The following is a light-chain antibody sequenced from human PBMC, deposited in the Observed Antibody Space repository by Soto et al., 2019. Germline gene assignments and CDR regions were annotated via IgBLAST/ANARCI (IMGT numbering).Light chain of an antibody. CDR3: SSYTSSSTLYVV. Sequence: QSVLTQPASVSGSPGQSITISCTGTSSDVGGYNYVSWYQQHPGKAPKLMIYDVSNRPSGVSNRFSGSKSGNTASLTISGLQAEDEDDYYCSSYTSSSTLYVVFGGGTMLTVL. J-gene: IGLJ2*01. CDR2: DVS. CDR1: SSDVGGYNY. V-gene: IGLV2-14*01.